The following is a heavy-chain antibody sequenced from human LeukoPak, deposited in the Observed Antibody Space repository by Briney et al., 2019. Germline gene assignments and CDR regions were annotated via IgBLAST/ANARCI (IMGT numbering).Heavy chain of an antibody. CDR1: GFTFSSYS. D-gene: IGHD6-13*01. CDR3: ASSGYSRSWYSLHY. Sequence: GGSLRLSCAASGFTFSSYSMNWVRQAPGKGLEWVSYISSSSSTIYYADSVKGRFTISRDNAKNSLYLQMNSLRAEDTAVYYCASSGYSRSWYSLHYWGQGTLVTVSS. V-gene: IGHV3-48*01. J-gene: IGHJ4*02. CDR2: ISSSSSTI.